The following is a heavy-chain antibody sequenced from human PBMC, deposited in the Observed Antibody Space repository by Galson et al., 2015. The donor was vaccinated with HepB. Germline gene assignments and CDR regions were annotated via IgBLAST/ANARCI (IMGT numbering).Heavy chain of an antibody. V-gene: IGHV3-74*01. Sequence: SLRLSCAASGFTFSSYWMHWVRQAPGKGLVWVSRINSDGSSTSYADSVKGRFTISRDNAKNTLYLQMNSLRAEDTAVYYCAKRGYSGTYEGFDYWGQGTLVTVSS. CDR3: AKRGYSGTYEGFDY. CDR1: GFTFSSYW. CDR2: INSDGSST. J-gene: IGHJ4*02. D-gene: IGHD1-26*01.